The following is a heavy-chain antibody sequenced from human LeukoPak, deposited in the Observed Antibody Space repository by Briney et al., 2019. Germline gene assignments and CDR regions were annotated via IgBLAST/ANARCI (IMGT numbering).Heavy chain of an antibody. V-gene: IGHV3-30*03. CDR2: ISYDGSYK. CDR1: EFTFSTYG. D-gene: IGHD3-10*01. CDR3: ATSSLIWFGEYSDY. J-gene: IGHJ4*02. Sequence: GRSLRLSCAASEFTFSTYGMHWVRQAPGKGLEWVAVISYDGSYKFYADSVKGRFTISRDNAKNTLYLQMNSLRAEDTAVYYCATSSLIWFGEYSDYWGQGTLVTVSS.